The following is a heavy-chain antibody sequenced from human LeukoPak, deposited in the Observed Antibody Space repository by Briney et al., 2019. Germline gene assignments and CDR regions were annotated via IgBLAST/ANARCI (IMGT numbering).Heavy chain of an antibody. J-gene: IGHJ4*02. Sequence: GRSLRLSCAASGFTFSSYAMHWVRQAPGKGLEWVAVISYDGSNKYYADSVKGRFTISRDNSKNTLYLQMNSLRAEDTAVYYCARRPIAARPFDYWGQGTLVTVSS. V-gene: IGHV3-30-3*01. CDR1: GFTFSSYA. CDR2: ISYDGSNK. D-gene: IGHD6-6*01. CDR3: ARRPIAARPFDY.